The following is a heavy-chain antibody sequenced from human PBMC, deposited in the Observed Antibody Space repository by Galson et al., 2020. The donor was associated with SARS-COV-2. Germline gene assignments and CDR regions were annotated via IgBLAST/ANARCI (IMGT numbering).Heavy chain of an antibody. CDR2: ISGSGGNT. Sequence: GGSLRLSCAASGFSFASYAMNWVRQTPGKGLEWVSGISGSGGNTYYADSVKGRFTVSRDNSKNTLYLQMNSLRAEDTALYLCAKDWDDYGAPGLSHYWGQGTLVTVSS. V-gene: IGHV3-23*01. CDR3: AKDWDDYGAPGLSHY. J-gene: IGHJ4*02. CDR1: GFSFASYA. D-gene: IGHD4-17*01.